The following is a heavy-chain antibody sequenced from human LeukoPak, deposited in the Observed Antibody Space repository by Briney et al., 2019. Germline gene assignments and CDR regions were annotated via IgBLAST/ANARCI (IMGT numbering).Heavy chain of an antibody. V-gene: IGHV3-33*01. Sequence: GGSLRLSCAASGFTFRSYGMHWVRQAPGKGLQWVAVIWYDGSNKYYADSVKGRFTISRDNSKNTLSLQMNRLRAEDTAVYYCARELPPLEKYYFDYWGQGTLVTVSS. J-gene: IGHJ4*02. CDR3: ARELPPLEKYYFDY. CDR1: GFTFRSYG. CDR2: IWYDGSNK. D-gene: IGHD3-3*01.